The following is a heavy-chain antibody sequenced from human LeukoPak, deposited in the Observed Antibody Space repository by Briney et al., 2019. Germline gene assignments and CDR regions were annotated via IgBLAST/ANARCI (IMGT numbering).Heavy chain of an antibody. CDR1: GFTFSSYA. V-gene: IGHV3-30*04. J-gene: IGHJ4*02. CDR3: ARDDAASYYYDSSGYSYFDY. CDR2: ISYDGSNK. Sequence: GGSLRLSCAASGFTFSSYAMHWVRQAPGKGLEWVAVISYDGSNKYYADSVKGRFTISRDNSKNTLYLQMNSLRAEDTAVYYCARDDAASYYYDSSGYSYFDYWGQGTLVTVS. D-gene: IGHD3-22*01.